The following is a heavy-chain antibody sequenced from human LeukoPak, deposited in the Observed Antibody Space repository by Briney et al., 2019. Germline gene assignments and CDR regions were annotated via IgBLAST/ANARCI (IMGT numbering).Heavy chain of an antibody. J-gene: IGHJ3*02. Sequence: PGGSLRLSCAASGFTFSSYSMNWVRQAPGKGLEWVSSISSSSSYIYYADSVKGRFTISRDNAKNSLYLQMNSLRAEDTAVYYCARAIPTVRSGYFFDIWGQETMVTVSS. V-gene: IGHV3-21*01. CDR3: ARAIPTVRSGYFFDI. D-gene: IGHD3-3*01. CDR2: ISSSSSYI. CDR1: GFTFSSYS.